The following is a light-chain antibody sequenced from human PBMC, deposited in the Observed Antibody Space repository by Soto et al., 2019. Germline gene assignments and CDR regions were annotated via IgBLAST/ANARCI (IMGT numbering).Light chain of an antibody. CDR1: SGHSTYA. V-gene: IGLV4-69*01. CDR2: VDSDGSH. Sequence: QLVLTQSPSASASLGTSVKLTCTLDSGHSTYAIAWHQQQPERSPRYLMKVDSDGSHTKVDGIPDRFSGSSSGAERHLTISSLQSEDEADYYCQTWGTGIWVFGGGTKVTVL. J-gene: IGLJ3*02. CDR3: QTWGTGIWV.